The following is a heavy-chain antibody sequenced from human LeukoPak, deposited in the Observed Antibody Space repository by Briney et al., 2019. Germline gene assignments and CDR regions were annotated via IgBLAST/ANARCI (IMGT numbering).Heavy chain of an antibody. J-gene: IGHJ4*02. CDR3: ARDLEGYYDILTGYPMGY. CDR1: GYTFTSYG. CDR2: ISAYNGNT. Sequence: ASVKVSCKASGYTFTSYGISWVRQAPGRGLEWMGWISAYNGNTNYAQKLQGRVTMTTDTSTSTAYMELRSLRSDDTAVYYCARDLEGYYDILTGYPMGYWGQGTLVTVSS. V-gene: IGHV1-18*01. D-gene: IGHD3-9*01.